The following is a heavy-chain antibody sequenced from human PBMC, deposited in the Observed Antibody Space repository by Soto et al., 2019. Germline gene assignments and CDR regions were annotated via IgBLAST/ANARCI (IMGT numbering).Heavy chain of an antibody. J-gene: IGHJ4*02. CDR3: ASTYYYDSSGPFDY. Sequence: ASVKVSCKASGGTFSSYAISWVRQAPGQGLEWMGGIIPIFGTANYAQKFQGRVTITADESTSTAYMELSSLRSEDTAVYYCASTYYYDSSGPFDYWGQGTLVTVSS. CDR2: IIPIFGTA. V-gene: IGHV1-69*13. CDR1: GGTFSSYA. D-gene: IGHD3-22*01.